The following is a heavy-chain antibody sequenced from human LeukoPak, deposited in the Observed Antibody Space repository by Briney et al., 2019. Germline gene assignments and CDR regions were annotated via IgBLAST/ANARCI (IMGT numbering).Heavy chain of an antibody. Sequence: KPSETLSLTCTVSGGSISSYYWSWIRQPPGKGLEWIGYIYYSGSTNYNPSLKSRVTISVDTSKNQFSLKLSSVTAADTAVYYCARGYYQSPATHYDFWSGYFTDLGLHGMDVWGQGTTVTVSS. CDR3: ARGYYQSPATHYDFWSGYFTDLGLHGMDV. CDR1: GGSISSYY. J-gene: IGHJ6*02. CDR2: IYYSGST. D-gene: IGHD3-3*01. V-gene: IGHV4-59*01.